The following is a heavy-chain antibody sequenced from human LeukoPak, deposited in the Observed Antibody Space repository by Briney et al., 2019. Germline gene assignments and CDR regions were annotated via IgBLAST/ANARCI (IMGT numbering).Heavy chain of an antibody. CDR2: INHSGST. D-gene: IGHD2-15*01. Sequence: PSETLSLTCAVYGGSFSGYYWSWIRQPPGKGLEWIGEINHSGSTNYNPSLKSRVTISVDTSKNQFSLKLSSVTAADTAVYYCARGWDIWGQGTLVTVSS. CDR1: GGSFSGYY. V-gene: IGHV4-34*01. J-gene: IGHJ4*02. CDR3: ARGWDI.